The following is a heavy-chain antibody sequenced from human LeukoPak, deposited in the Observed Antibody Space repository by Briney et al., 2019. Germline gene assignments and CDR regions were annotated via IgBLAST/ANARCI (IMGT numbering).Heavy chain of an antibody. Sequence: SETLSLTCTVSGGSISSGGYYWSWIRQPPGKGLEWTGYIYHSGSTYYNPSLKSRVTISVDRSKNQFSLKLSSVTAADTAVYYCARESVWGSYRRSFDYWGQGTLVTVSS. J-gene: IGHJ4*02. V-gene: IGHV4-30-2*01. CDR2: IYHSGST. D-gene: IGHD3-16*02. CDR1: GGSISSGGYY. CDR3: ARESVWGSYRRSFDY.